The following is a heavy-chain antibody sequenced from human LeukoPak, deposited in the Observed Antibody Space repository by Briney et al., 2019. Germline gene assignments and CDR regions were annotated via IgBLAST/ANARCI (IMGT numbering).Heavy chain of an antibody. Sequence: PGGSLRLSCAASGFTFSSYAMHWVRQAPGKGLEWVAVISYDGSNKYYADSVKGRFTISRDNSKNTLYLQMNSLRAEDTAVYYCARGLEQWLVLASDYWGQGTLVTVSS. CDR2: ISYDGSNK. V-gene: IGHV3-30*04. D-gene: IGHD6-19*01. J-gene: IGHJ4*02. CDR3: ARGLEQWLVLASDY. CDR1: GFTFSSYA.